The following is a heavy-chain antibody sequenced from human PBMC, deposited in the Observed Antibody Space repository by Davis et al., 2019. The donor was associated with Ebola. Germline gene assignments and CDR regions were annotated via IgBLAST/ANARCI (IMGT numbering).Heavy chain of an antibody. CDR2: FGTGGDT. Sequence: GESLKISCAASGFTVRNNHISWVRQAPGKGLEWVSTFGTGGDTYYADSVKGRFAISRDNSRGTLYLQMNSLRVEDSAIYYCVKDSSNIWFDIWGQGTLVTVSS. D-gene: IGHD2/OR15-2a*01. V-gene: IGHV3-53*01. CDR1: GFTVRNNH. J-gene: IGHJ3*02. CDR3: VKDSSNIWFDI.